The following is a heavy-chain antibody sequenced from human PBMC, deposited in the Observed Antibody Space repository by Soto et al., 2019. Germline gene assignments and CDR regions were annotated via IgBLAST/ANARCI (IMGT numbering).Heavy chain of an antibody. D-gene: IGHD3-22*01. Sequence: PSETLSLTCAVYGGSFSGYYWSWIRQPPGKGLEWIGEINHSGSTNYNPSLKSRVTISVDTSKNQFSLKLSSVTAADTAVYYCARSLYYDSSGYYYVFDYWGQGTLVTGSS. CDR1: GGSFSGYY. V-gene: IGHV4-34*01. J-gene: IGHJ4*02. CDR3: ARSLYYDSSGYYYVFDY. CDR2: INHSGST.